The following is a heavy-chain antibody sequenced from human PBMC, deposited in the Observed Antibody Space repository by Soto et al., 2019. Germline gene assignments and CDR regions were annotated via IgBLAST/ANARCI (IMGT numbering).Heavy chain of an antibody. D-gene: IGHD6-6*01. CDR1: GFTFSSYT. Sequence: ESGGGLVKPGGSLRLSCAASGFTFSSYTMNWVRQAPGKGLEWVSSITPSSNYIYYADSVKGRFTISRDNAKNSLYLQMNSLRAADTAVYYCHCSSFVWGQGAQVTVSS. CDR3: HCSSFV. V-gene: IGHV3-21*06. J-gene: IGHJ4*02. CDR2: ITPSSNYI.